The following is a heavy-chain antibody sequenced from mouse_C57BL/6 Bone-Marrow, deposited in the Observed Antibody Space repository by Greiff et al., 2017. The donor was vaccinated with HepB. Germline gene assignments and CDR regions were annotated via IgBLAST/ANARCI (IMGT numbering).Heavy chain of an antibody. CDR3: ARKYYGSSYGYFDV. V-gene: IGHV1-47*01. D-gene: IGHD1-1*01. J-gene: IGHJ1*03. CDR1: GYTFTTYP. CDR2: FHPYNDDT. Sequence: QVQLQQSGAELVKPGASVKMSCKASGYTFTTYPIEWMKQNHGKSLEWIGNFHPYNDDTKYNEKFKGKATVTVGKSSSTVYLELSRLTSDDSAVYYCARKYYGSSYGYFDVWGTGTTVTVSS.